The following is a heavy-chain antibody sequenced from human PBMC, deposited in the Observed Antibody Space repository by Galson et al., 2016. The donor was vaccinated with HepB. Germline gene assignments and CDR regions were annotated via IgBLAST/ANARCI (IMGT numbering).Heavy chain of an antibody. CDR1: GYIFSDYS. CDR2: ISAHNGHT. D-gene: IGHD2-15*01. J-gene: IGHJ4*02. Sequence: SVKVSCKASGYIFSDYSITWVRQAPGQGLEWMGWISAHNGHTDYSQKVQGRVTMTTDTSTSTAYMDLRTLRADDTAVYYCARGGLGSYLDGSGVWGQGTLVTVSS. CDR3: ARGGLGSYLDGSGV. V-gene: IGHV1-18*04.